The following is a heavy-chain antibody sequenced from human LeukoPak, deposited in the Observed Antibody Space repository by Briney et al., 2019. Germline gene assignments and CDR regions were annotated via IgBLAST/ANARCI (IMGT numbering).Heavy chain of an antibody. CDR1: GFTVSSNY. CDR2: IYSGGST. J-gene: IGHJ6*02. Sequence: PGGSLRLSCAASGFTVSSNYMSWVRQAPGKGREWVSVIYSGGSTYYADSVKGRFTISRDNSKNTLYLQMNSLRAEDTAVYYCASTRRKVAATGAYYYGMDVWGQGTTVTVSS. V-gene: IGHV3-53*01. CDR3: ASTRRKVAATGAYYYGMDV. D-gene: IGHD2-15*01.